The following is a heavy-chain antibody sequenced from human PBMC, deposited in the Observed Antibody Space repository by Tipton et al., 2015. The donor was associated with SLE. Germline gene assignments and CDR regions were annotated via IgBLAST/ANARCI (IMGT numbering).Heavy chain of an antibody. CDR2: IKRDGSEA. Sequence: LSLTCAVYGGSFSGYYWSWIRQAPGKGLECVATIKRDGSEAYYVDSVEGRFTISRDNAKNSLYLQMNSLRAEDTAVYYCARDSRLFAYWGQGTLVTVSS. D-gene: IGHD6-19*01. CDR1: GGSFSGYY. CDR3: ARDSRLFAY. J-gene: IGHJ4*02. V-gene: IGHV3-7*01.